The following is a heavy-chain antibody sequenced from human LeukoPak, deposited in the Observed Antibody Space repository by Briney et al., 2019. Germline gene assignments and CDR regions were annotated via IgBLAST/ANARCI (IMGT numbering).Heavy chain of an antibody. CDR2: ISYDGSNK. CDR3: ARDMEYYYDSSGIP. V-gene: IGHV3-30-3*01. J-gene: IGHJ5*02. Sequence: GGSLGLSCAASGFTFSSYAMHWVRQAPGKGLEWVAVISYDGSNKYYVDSVKGRFTISRDNSKNTLYLQMNSLRAEDTAVYYCARDMEYYYDSSGIPWGQGTLVTVSS. CDR1: GFTFSSYA. D-gene: IGHD3-22*01.